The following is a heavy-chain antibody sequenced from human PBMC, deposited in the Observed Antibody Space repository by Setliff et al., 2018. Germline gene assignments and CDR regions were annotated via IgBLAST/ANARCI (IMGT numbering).Heavy chain of an antibody. V-gene: IGHV1-69*06. CDR1: GGTFSSYA. D-gene: IGHD2-2*01. J-gene: IGHJ5*02. CDR2: IIPIFGTA. Sequence: KVSCQASGGTFSSYAISWVRQAPGQGLEWMGRIIPIFGTANYAQKFQGRVTITADKSTSTAYMELSSLRSEDTAVYYCARYRVVPAALNWFDPWGQGTLVTVSS. CDR3: ARYRVVPAALNWFDP.